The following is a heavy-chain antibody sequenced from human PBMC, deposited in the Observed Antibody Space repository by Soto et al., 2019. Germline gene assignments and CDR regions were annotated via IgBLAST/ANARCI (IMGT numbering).Heavy chain of an antibody. J-gene: IGHJ4*02. V-gene: IGHV3-30*18. CDR1: GYSFSTCG. Sequence: QVQLVESGGGVVQPGRSLRLSCTASGYSFSTCGMHWVRQAPGKGLEWVIFISYDGSNKFYLDSVKGRFSISRDNSRNTLYLQMNSLRPEDTATYYCAKVGRNWNPDYWGQGTLVTVSS. CDR3: AKVGRNWNPDY. CDR2: ISYDGSNK. D-gene: IGHD1-20*01.